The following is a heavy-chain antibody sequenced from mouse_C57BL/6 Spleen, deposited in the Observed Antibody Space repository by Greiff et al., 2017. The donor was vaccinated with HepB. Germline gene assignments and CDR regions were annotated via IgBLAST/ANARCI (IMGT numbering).Heavy chain of an antibody. CDR1: GYTFTSYW. CDR2: IYPSDSET. CDR3: ARENYGTRKDFDY. D-gene: IGHD1-1*01. V-gene: IGHV1-61*01. Sequence: QVQLKQPGAELVRPGSSVKLSCKASGYTFTSYWMDWVKQRPGQGLEWIGNIYPSDSETHYNQKFKDKATLTVDKSSSTAYMQLSSLTSEDSAVYYCARENYGTRKDFDYWGQGTTLTVSS. J-gene: IGHJ2*01.